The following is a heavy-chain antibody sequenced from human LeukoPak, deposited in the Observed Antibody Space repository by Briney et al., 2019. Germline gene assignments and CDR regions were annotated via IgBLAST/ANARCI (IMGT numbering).Heavy chain of an antibody. CDR2: IYYSGST. Sequence: SETLSLTCTVSGGSISSGDYYWSWIRQPPGKGLEWIGYIYYSGSTYYNPSLKSRVTISVDTSKNQFSLKLSSVTAADTAVYYCVRERLEPTENNWFDPWGQGTLVTVSS. J-gene: IGHJ5*02. D-gene: IGHD1-1*01. CDR3: VRERLEPTENNWFDP. CDR1: GGSISSGDYY. V-gene: IGHV4-30-4*01.